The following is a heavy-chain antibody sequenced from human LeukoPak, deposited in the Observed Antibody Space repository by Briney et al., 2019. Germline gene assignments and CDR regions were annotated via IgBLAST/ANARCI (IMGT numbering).Heavy chain of an antibody. Sequence: ASVKVSCKASGYTFTGYYMHWVRQAPGQGLEWMGWINPNSGGTNYVQKFQGRVTITRDTSISTAYMELSRLRSDETAVYYCARDGKQWLVRAHFDYWGQGTLVTVSS. CDR2: INPNSGGT. D-gene: IGHD6-19*01. V-gene: IGHV1-2*02. CDR3: ARDGKQWLVRAHFDY. J-gene: IGHJ4*02. CDR1: GYTFTGYY.